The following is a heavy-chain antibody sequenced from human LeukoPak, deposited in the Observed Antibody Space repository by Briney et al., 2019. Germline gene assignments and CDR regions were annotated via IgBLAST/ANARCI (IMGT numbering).Heavy chain of an antibody. V-gene: IGHV3-21*01. Sequence: PGGSLRLSCAASGFIFSSYSINWVRQAPGKGLEWVSSISSSSSYIYYADSVKGRFTISRDNAKNSLYLQMNRLRAEDTAVYYCAREYYYDSRAPGAFDIWGQGTMVTVSS. CDR1: GFIFSSYS. CDR2: ISSSSSYI. D-gene: IGHD3-22*01. J-gene: IGHJ3*02. CDR3: AREYYYDSRAPGAFDI.